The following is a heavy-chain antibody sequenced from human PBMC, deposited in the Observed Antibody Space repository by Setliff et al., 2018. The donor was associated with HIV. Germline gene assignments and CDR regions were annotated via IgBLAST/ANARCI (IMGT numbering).Heavy chain of an antibody. J-gene: IGHJ5*02. V-gene: IGHV3-53*01. Sequence: GGSLRLSCAASGFTLSNNHMTWVRQAPGKGLEWVSFIYSDGRTHYADSVKGLFTISRDNSKNMMHLQMNGLRPEDTAVYYCAKGVKWLDPWGQGTLVTVSS. CDR3: AKGVKWLDP. CDR1: GFTLSNNH. CDR2: IYSDGRT. D-gene: IGHD3-16*01.